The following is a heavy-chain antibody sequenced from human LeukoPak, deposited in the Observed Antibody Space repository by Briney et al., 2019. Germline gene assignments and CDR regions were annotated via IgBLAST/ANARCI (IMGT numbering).Heavy chain of an antibody. V-gene: IGHV1-3*01. CDR2: INAGNGNT. Sequence: GASVKVSCKASGYTSTSYAMHWVRQAPGQRLEWMGWINAGNGNTKYSQKFQGRVTITRDTSASTAYMELSSLRSEDTAVYYCARISSGQSRREFDPWGQGTLVTVSS. J-gene: IGHJ5*02. CDR1: GYTSTSYA. D-gene: IGHD6-19*01. CDR3: ARISSGQSRREFDP.